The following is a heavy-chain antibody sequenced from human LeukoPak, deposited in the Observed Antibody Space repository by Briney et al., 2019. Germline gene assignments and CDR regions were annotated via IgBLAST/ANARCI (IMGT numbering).Heavy chain of an antibody. Sequence: SGESLKISCEVSGYSFLTFWIGWVRQIPGKGLEWVGVIYPGDSDTRCSPSFQGQVTISADKSISTAYLQWSSLKASDTAMYYCASKKVGGYDSSFDYWGQGTLVTVSS. CDR1: GYSFLTFW. CDR2: IYPGDSDT. CDR3: ASKKVGGYDSSFDY. J-gene: IGHJ4*02. D-gene: IGHD1-26*01. V-gene: IGHV5-51*01.